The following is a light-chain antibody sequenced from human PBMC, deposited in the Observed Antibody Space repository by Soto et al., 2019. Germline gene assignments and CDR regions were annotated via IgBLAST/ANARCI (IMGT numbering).Light chain of an antibody. CDR3: QQYNSYS. CDR1: QSVGSN. Sequence: EIVITQSPANLSVSPGERVTLSCRARQSVGSNLAWYQQTPGQAPRVVIYDASTRATVIPARFSGSGSGTEFTLTISSLQPDDFATYYCQQYNSYSFGQGTKVDIK. V-gene: IGKV3-15*01. J-gene: IGKJ1*01. CDR2: DAS.